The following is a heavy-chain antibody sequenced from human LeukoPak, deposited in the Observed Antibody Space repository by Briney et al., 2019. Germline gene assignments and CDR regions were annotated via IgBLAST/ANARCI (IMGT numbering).Heavy chain of an antibody. J-gene: IGHJ5*02. Sequence: ASVKVSCKASGYTFTSYGISWVRQAPGQGLEWMGWISAYNGNTNYAQKLQGRVTMTTDASTSTAYMELRSLRSDDTAVYYCARDPIITIFTGPGMFDPWSQGTLVTVSS. CDR3: ARDPIITIFTGPGMFDP. CDR1: GYTFTSYG. V-gene: IGHV1-18*01. CDR2: ISAYNGNT. D-gene: IGHD3-9*01.